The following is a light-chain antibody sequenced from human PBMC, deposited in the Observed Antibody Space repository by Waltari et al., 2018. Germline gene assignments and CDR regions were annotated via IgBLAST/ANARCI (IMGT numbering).Light chain of an antibody. CDR2: EDC. V-gene: IGLV3-21*02. Sequence: SYVLTQPPSASVSPGQTASISCDGNNIGNKIVHWYQQRPGQAPVLVVFEDCDRPSQIPARFAGSNSGTTATLYISRVEAADEADYHCQVWDSDSDHVVFGGGTRLTVL. CDR3: QVWDSDSDHVV. J-gene: IGLJ2*01. CDR1: NIGNKI.